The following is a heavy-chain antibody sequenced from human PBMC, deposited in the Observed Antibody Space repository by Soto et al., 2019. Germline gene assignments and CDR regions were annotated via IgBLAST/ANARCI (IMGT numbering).Heavy chain of an antibody. CDR1: GFTFSSYA. D-gene: IGHD3-16*01. CDR2: ISYDGSNK. Sequence: PGGSLRLSCAASGFTFSSYAMHWVRQAPGKGLEWVAVISYDGSNKYYADSVKGRFTISRDNSKNTLYLQMNSLRAEDTAVYYCVIVLSMIFFSGMVVWGPGTTVNVFS. V-gene: IGHV3-30-3*01. CDR3: VIVLSMIFFSGMVV. J-gene: IGHJ6*02.